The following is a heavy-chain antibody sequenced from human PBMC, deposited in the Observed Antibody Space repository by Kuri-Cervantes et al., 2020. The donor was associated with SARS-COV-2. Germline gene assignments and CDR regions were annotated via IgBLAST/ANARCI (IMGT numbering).Heavy chain of an antibody. D-gene: IGHD3-10*01. CDR3: ARLGVGYYGSGSYYNQ. J-gene: IGHJ4*02. V-gene: IGHV4-34*01. CDR2: INHSGST. Sequence: SETLSLTCAVYGGSFSGYYWSWIRQPPGKGLEWIGEINHSGSTNYNPSLKSRVTISVDTSKNQFSLKLSSVTAADTAVYYCARLGVGYYGSGSYYNQWGQGTLVTDSS. CDR1: GGSFSGYY.